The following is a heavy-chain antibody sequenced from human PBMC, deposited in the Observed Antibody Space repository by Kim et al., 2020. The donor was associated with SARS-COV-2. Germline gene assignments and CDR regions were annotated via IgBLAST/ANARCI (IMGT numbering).Heavy chain of an antibody. J-gene: IGHJ4*02. CDR3: ARDTIFYYDSSGYYYFDY. D-gene: IGHD3-22*01. CDR1: GYTFTGYY. Sequence: ASVKVSCTASGYTFTGYYLHWVRQAPGQGLEWMGWINPNSGGTNFAQNFQGRVTMTRDTSISTAYMELSRLRSDDTAVYYCARDTIFYYDSSGYYYFDYWGQGTLVTVSS. CDR2: INPNSGGT. V-gene: IGHV1-2*02.